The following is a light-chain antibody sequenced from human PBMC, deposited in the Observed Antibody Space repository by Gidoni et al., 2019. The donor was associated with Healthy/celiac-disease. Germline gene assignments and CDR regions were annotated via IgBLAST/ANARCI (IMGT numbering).Light chain of an antibody. V-gene: IGKV4-1*01. J-gene: IGKJ2*01. Sequence: DIVMTQSPASLAVSLGERAAINCKSSQSVLSSSNNKSNLTWYQQKPGQPPKLLIYWASTRESGVPDRFSGSGSGTDFTLTISSLQAEDVAVYYCQQYYSTPYTFGQGTKLEIK. CDR2: WAS. CDR1: QSVLSSSNNKSN. CDR3: QQYYSTPYT.